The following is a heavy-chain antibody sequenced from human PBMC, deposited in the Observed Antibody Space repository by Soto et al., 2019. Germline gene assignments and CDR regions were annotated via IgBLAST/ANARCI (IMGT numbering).Heavy chain of an antibody. CDR1: GFSFSRHC. J-gene: IGHJ5*02. CDR2: IKQDGSEK. Sequence: GGSLRLSCAASGFSFSRHCLSWVRQAPGKGLEWVANIKQDGSEKYYVDSVKGRFTISRDNAKNSLYLQMNSLRAEDTAVYYCARDSSQLWFFWFDPWGQGT. D-gene: IGHD5-18*01. CDR3: ARDSSQLWFFWFDP. V-gene: IGHV3-7*05.